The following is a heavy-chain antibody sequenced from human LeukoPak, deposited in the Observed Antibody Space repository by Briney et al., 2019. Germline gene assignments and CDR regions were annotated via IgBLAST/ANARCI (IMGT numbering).Heavy chain of an antibody. V-gene: IGHV3-30*02. CDR2: IRYDGSNK. CDR1: GFTVSSNY. D-gene: IGHD2-2*01. Sequence: GGSLRLSCAASGFTVSSNYMSWVRQAPGKGLEWVAFIRYDGSNKYYADSVKGRFTISRDNSKNTLYLQMNSLRAEDTAVYYCAKDVEDIVVVPAAEGAFDIWGQGTMVTVSS. CDR3: AKDVEDIVVVPAAEGAFDI. J-gene: IGHJ3*02.